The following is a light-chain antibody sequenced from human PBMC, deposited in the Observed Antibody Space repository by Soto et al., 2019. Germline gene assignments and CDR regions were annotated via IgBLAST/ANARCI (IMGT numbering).Light chain of an antibody. Sequence: EIVLTQSPGTLSLSPGDRATLSCRASQSVSSSYLAWYQQKPGQAPSLLIYGASNRATGIPDRFSGGWSGTDVTLTISRLEPEDVAVYYCQQYGKSAMFTFGQGTKLEIK. CDR1: QSVSSSY. V-gene: IGKV3-20*01. J-gene: IGKJ2*01. CDR3: QQYGKSAMFT. CDR2: GAS.